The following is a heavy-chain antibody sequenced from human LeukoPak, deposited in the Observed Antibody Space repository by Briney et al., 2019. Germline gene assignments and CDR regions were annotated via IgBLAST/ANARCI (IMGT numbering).Heavy chain of an antibody. CDR3: TTDGEYCSSTSCAAFDY. V-gene: IGHV3-15*01. Sequence: GGSLRLSCAASGFTFSNAWMSWVRQAPGKGLEWVGRIKSKTDGGTTDYAAPVKGRFTISRDDSKNTLYLQVNSLKTEDTAVYYCTTDGEYCSSTSCAAFDYWGQGTLVTVSS. D-gene: IGHD2-2*01. CDR1: GFTFSNAW. J-gene: IGHJ4*02. CDR2: IKSKTDGGTT.